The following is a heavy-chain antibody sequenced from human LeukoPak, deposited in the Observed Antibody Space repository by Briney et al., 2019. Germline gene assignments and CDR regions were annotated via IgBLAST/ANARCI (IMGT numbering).Heavy chain of an antibody. D-gene: IGHD4-17*01. CDR2: IYYSGST. CDR1: GGSISSYY. CDR3: ASYDYGHLRHYYYMDV. J-gene: IGHJ6*03. Sequence: PSETLSLTCTVSGGSISSYYWSWIRQPPGKGLEWIGYIYYSGSTNYNPSLKSRVTISVDTSKNQFSLKLSSVTAADTAVYYCASYDYGHLRHYYYMDVWGKGTTVTVSS. V-gene: IGHV4-59*08.